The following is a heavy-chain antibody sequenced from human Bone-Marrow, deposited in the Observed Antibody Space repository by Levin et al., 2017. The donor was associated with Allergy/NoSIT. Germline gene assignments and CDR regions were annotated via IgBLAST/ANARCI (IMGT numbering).Heavy chain of an antibody. J-gene: IGHJ6*02. V-gene: IGHV1-69*13. CDR3: ASTYYYDTSGSPNGYYYGLDV. D-gene: IGHD3-22*01. CDR2: IIPFFGAA. CDR1: GGTFSTYA. Sequence: SVKVSCKASGGTFSTYAISWVRQAPGQGLEWMGGIIPFFGAANYAQKFQGRVTISADESTSTAYMELSSLRSDDTAVYYCASTYYYDTSGSPNGYYYGLDVWGQGTTVTVSS.